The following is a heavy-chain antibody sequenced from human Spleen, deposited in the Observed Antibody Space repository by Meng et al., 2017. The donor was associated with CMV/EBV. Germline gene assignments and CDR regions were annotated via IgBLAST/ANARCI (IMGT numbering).Heavy chain of an antibody. CDR1: GYTFISQG. Sequence: ASVKVSCKASGYTFISQGISWVRQAPGQGLEWLGWISVYTGNTNYAQTLQGRVTLTTDTSTSTAYMELRSLRSDDTAVYYCARDGDNWKPNSYYYYYGMDVWGQGTTVTVSS. V-gene: IGHV1-18*01. CDR2: ISVYTGNT. CDR3: ARDGDNWKPNSYYYYYGMDV. D-gene: IGHD1-20*01. J-gene: IGHJ6*02.